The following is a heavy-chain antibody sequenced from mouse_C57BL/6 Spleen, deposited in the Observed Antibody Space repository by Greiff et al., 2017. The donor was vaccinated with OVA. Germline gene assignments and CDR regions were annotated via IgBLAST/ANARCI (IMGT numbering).Heavy chain of an antibody. CDR3: ARVRLRSYYAMDY. Sequence: EVKVVESGGGLVKPGGSLKLSCAASGFTFSDYGMHWVRQAPEKGLEWVAYISSGSSTIYYADTVKGRFTISRDNAKNTLFLQMTSLRSEDTAMYYCARVRLRSYYAMDYWGQGTSVTVSS. CDR1: GFTFSDYG. D-gene: IGHD2-4*01. CDR2: ISSGSSTI. J-gene: IGHJ4*01. V-gene: IGHV5-17*01.